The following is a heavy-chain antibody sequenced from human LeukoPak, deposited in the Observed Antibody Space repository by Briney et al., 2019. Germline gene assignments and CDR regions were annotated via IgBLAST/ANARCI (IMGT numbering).Heavy chain of an antibody. V-gene: IGHV3-21*01. CDR1: GFTFSSYS. D-gene: IGHD6-19*01. CDR2: ISSSSSYI. J-gene: IGHJ4*02. Sequence: GGSLRLSCAASGFTFSSYSMNWVRQAPGKGLEWVSSISSSSSYIYYADSVKGRFTISRDNAKNSLYLQMNSLRAEDTAVYYCARVDHGSGWYIMDYWGQGTLVTVSS. CDR3: ARVDHGSGWYIMDY.